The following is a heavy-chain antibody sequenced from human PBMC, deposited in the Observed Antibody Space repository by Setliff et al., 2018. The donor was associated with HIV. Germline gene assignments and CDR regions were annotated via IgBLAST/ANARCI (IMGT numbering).Heavy chain of an antibody. J-gene: IGHJ4*02. CDR3: TRNYGDYEEGAGH. CDR2: IIPIFGTA. CDR1: GGTFSSYA. Sequence: SVKVSCKSSGGTFSSYAISWVRQAPGQGLEWMGGIIPIFGTANYAQKFQDRVTITAHESTSTAFMELSSLRSGDTAVYYCTRNYGDYEEGAGHWGQGTLVTVSS. D-gene: IGHD4-17*01. V-gene: IGHV1-69*13.